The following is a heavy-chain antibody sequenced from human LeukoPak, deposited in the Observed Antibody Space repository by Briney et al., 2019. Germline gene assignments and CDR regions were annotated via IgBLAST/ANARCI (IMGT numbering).Heavy chain of an antibody. CDR3: AKDSSSWGGYFDY. V-gene: IGHV3-9*01. J-gene: IGHJ4*02. D-gene: IGHD6-13*01. CDR1: GFTFGDYA. Sequence: GGSLRLSCAASGFTFGDYAMHWVRQAPGKGLEWVSGISWNSGSIGYVDSVKGRFTISRDNAKNSLYLQMNSLRAEDTALYYCAKDSSSWGGYFDYWGQGTLVTVSS. CDR2: ISWNSGSI.